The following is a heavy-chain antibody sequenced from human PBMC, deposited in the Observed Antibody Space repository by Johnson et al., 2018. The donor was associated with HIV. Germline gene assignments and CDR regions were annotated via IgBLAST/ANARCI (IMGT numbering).Heavy chain of an antibody. Sequence: QVQLVESGGGLVKPGGSLRLSCAASGFTFSDYYMSWIRQAPWKGLEWVSYISSSGSTIYYADSVKGRFTISRDNAKNSLYLQMSSLRAEDTTIYYCARALRWPNAFDIWGQGTLVTVSS. D-gene: IGHD4-23*01. V-gene: IGHV3-11*04. CDR2: ISSSGSTI. CDR1: GFTFSDYY. J-gene: IGHJ3*02. CDR3: ARALRWPNAFDI.